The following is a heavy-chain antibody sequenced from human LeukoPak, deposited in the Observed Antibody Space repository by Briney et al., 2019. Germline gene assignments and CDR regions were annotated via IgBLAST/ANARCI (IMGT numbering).Heavy chain of an antibody. Sequence: ASETLSLTCTGSGGSISSYYWSWIRQPPGKGLEWIGYIYYSGSTNYNPSLKSRVTISVDTSKNQFSLKLSSVTAADTAVYYCARVGDGYDDYWGQGTLVTVSS. CDR3: ARVGDGYDDY. D-gene: IGHD5-12*01. J-gene: IGHJ4*02. V-gene: IGHV4-59*01. CDR1: GGSISSYY. CDR2: IYYSGST.